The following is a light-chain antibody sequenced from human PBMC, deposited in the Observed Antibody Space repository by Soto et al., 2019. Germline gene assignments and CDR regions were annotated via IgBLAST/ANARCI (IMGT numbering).Light chain of an antibody. CDR3: QQYGRSPRWT. V-gene: IGKV3-20*01. CDR2: GAS. J-gene: IGKJ1*01. CDR1: QSVSSSY. Sequence: EIVLTQSPGTLSLSPGERATLSCSASQSVSSSYVAWYQQKPGQAPRLLIYGASSRATGIPDRFSRSGSGTDFTLTIRRLETEDFAVYYCQQYGRSPRWTFDHETKVQIK.